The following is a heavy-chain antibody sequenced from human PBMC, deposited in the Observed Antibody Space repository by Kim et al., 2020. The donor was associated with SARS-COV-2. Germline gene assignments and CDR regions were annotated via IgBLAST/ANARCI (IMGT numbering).Heavy chain of an antibody. CDR1: DGSISSGGYS. J-gene: IGHJ4*02. V-gene: IGHV4-30-2*01. D-gene: IGHD3-10*01. Sequence: SETLSLTCTVSDGSISSGGYSWSWIRQPPGKGLEWIGYIYHGGSTYYNPSLNSRVTILVDRSKNQFSLKLSSVTAADTAVYFCARGSPGTYLYYFDYWGQGTLVTVSS. CDR2: IYHGGST. CDR3: ARGSPGTYLYYFDY.